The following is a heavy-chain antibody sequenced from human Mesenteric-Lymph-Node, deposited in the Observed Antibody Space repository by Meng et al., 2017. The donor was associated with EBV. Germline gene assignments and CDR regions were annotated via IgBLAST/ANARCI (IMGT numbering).Heavy chain of an antibody. J-gene: IGHJ4*02. D-gene: IGHD6-19*01. V-gene: IGHV3-21*01. CDR2: ISTSGSYI. CDR1: GFTFSSYS. CDR3: ARVSGWYV. Sequence: VQLVGSGGGLVKPGGSLRLSCAASGFTFSSYSMNWVRQAPGKGLEWVSSISTSGSYIYYADSVKGRFTISRDNAKNSVYLQMNSLRVEDTAVYYCARVSGWYVWGQGTLVTVSS.